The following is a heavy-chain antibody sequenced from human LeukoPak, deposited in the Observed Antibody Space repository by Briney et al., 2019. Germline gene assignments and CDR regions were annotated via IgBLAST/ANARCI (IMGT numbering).Heavy chain of an antibody. CDR1: GYTFTGYY. J-gene: IGHJ4*02. Sequence: GASVKLSCKSSGYTFTGYYMHWVRQAPGQGLEWMGWINPNSGGTNYAQKFQGRVTMTRDTSISTAYMELSRLRSDDTAVYYCARGQHNDYGDYDGTGHWGQGTLVTVSS. D-gene: IGHD4-17*01. CDR2: INPNSGGT. V-gene: IGHV1-2*02. CDR3: ARGQHNDYGDYDGTGH.